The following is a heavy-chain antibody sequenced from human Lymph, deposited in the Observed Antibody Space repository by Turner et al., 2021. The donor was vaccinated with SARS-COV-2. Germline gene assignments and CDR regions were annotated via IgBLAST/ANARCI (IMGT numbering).Heavy chain of an antibody. V-gene: IGHV3-21*01. CDR2: ISSSSSYI. CDR3: ARDIPTTADYFDY. J-gene: IGHJ4*02. Sequence: EVQLVESGGGLVTPGGSLRLSCAVSGFTFSTYSMNWVRQAPGKGLEWISSISSSSSYIYYADSVKGRFTISRDDAKNSLYLQMNSLRAEDTAVYYCARDIPTTADYFDYWGQGTLVTVSS. CDR1: GFTFSTYS. D-gene: IGHD4-17*01.